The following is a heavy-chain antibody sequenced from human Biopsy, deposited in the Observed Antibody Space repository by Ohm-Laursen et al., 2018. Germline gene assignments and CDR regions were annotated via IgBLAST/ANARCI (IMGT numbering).Heavy chain of an antibody. CDR3: AREGLDWDNRRYKGLDV. D-gene: IGHD1/OR15-1a*01. V-gene: IGHV4-61*01. CDR1: GGSVSSGSYY. J-gene: IGHJ6*02. CDR2: IYYSGST. Sequence: SDTLSLTCTVSGGSVSSGSYYWSWIRQPPGKGLEWIGYIYYSGSTNYNPSLRGRVTLSGDTSKNQVSLRLRSVTAADTAVYYCAREGLDWDNRRYKGLDVWGQGATVIVSS.